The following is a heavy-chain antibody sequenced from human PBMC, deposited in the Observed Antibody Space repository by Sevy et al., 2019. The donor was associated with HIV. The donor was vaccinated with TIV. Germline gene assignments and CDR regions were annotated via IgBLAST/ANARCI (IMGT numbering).Heavy chain of an antibody. CDR1: GGTFSSYA. J-gene: IGHJ5*02. CDR2: IIPMLGIA. CDR3: ARGYCSSTSCYTLGWFDP. Sequence: ASVKVSCKASGGTFSSYAISWVRQAPGQGLEWMGRIIPMLGIANSAQKFQGRVTITAEKSTSTVYMELSSLRSEDTAVYYCARGYCSSTSCYTLGWFDPWGQGTLVTVSS. V-gene: IGHV1-69*04. D-gene: IGHD2-2*02.